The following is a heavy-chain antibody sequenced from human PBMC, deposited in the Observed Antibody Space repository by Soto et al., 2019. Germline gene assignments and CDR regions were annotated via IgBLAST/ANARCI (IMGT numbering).Heavy chain of an antibody. CDR2: ISSNGGST. Sequence: GGSLRLSCAASGFTLSGYAMDWVRQAPGKGLEYVSGISSNGGSTYYANSVKGRFTISRDNSKNTLYLQMGSLRAEDMAVYYCARMASSSLFDYWGQGTLVTVSS. V-gene: IGHV3-64*01. CDR1: GFTLSGYA. CDR3: ARMASSSLFDY. J-gene: IGHJ4*02. D-gene: IGHD6-6*01.